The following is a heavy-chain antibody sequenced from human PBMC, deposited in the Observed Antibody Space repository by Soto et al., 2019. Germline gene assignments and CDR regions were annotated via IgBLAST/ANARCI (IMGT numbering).Heavy chain of an antibody. V-gene: IGHV3-64*04. CDR3: AKDKGPSVGDTPGYYYHGLDV. J-gene: IGHJ6*02. D-gene: IGHD2-15*01. CDR1: GFTFISVA. CDR2: ISSNGGST. Sequence: GSLRLSCSVSGFTFISVAMHWFRQAPGKGLQYVSGISSNGGSTHYADSVKDRFTISRDNSKNTLYLEMNSLRAEDTAVYYCAKDKGPSVGDTPGYYYHGLDVWGQGTTVNVSS.